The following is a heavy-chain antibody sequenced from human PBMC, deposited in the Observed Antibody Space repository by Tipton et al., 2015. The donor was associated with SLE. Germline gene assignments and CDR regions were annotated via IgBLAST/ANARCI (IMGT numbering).Heavy chain of an antibody. CDR3: ATVGDYALIY. D-gene: IGHD3-16*01. Sequence: LSLTCTVSGDSITSITRTNWWSWVRQPPGKGLEWIGSIYYSGSTYYNPSLKSRVSLSVDKSKNQFSLRVTSVTAADTAVYYCATVGDYALIYWGQGTVVSVSS. CDR2: IYYSGST. CDR1: GDSITSITRTNW. V-gene: IGHV4-39*07. J-gene: IGHJ4*02.